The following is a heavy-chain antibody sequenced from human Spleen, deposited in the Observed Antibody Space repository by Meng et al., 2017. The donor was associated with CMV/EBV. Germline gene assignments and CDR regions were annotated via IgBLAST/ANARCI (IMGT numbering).Heavy chain of an antibody. Sequence: ASVKVSCKASGYTFPSYGMSWLRQAPGQGLEWVAWISAYNGKTNYAQKLQGRVTVTTDISMSTAYMELRGLRSEDTAVYYCARDLTGTTGYWGQGTLVTVSS. J-gene: IGHJ4*02. CDR3: ARDLTGTTGY. CDR1: GYTFPSYG. CDR2: ISAYNGKT. V-gene: IGHV1-18*01. D-gene: IGHD1-20*01.